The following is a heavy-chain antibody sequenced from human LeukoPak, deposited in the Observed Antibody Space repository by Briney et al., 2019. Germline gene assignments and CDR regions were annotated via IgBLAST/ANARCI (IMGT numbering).Heavy chain of an antibody. Sequence: ASVKVSCKASGYTFSSYDINWVRQAPGQGLDWMGWMNPNSGNTGYAQKFQGRVTITRNTSISTAYMELSSLRSEDTAVYYCARGLGGSYGYYYYYYMDVWGKETTVTVSS. V-gene: IGHV1-8*01. CDR2: MNPNSGNT. CDR1: GYTFSSYD. J-gene: IGHJ6*03. CDR3: ARGLGGSYGYYYYYYMDV. D-gene: IGHD3-16*01.